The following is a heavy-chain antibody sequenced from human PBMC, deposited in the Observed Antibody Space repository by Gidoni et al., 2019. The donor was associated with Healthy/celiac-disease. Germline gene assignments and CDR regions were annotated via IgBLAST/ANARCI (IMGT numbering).Heavy chain of an antibody. CDR3: ARGPRTYYYDSSGYSRDFDY. Sequence: QVQLQQWGAGLLKPSETLSLTCAVYGGSFSGYYWSWIRQPPGKGLEWIGEINHSGSTNYNPSLKSRVTISVDTSKNQFSLKLSSVTAADTAVYYCARGPRTYYYDSSGYSRDFDYWGQGTLVTVSS. CDR2: INHSGST. CDR1: GGSFSGYY. V-gene: IGHV4-34*01. D-gene: IGHD3-22*01. J-gene: IGHJ4*02.